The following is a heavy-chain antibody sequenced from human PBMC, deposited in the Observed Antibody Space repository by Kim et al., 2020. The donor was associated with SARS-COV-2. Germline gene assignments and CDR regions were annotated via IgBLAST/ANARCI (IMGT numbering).Heavy chain of an antibody. CDR2: MNPNSGNT. CDR1: GYTFTSYD. J-gene: IGHJ6*03. D-gene: IGHD2-2*01. Sequence: ASVKVSCKASGYTFTSYDINWVRQATGQGLEWMGWMNPNSGNTGYAQKFQGRVTMTRNTSISTAYMELSSLRSEDTAVYYCARGVKVPAAIWISYYYYYMDVGGKGTTDTVSS. V-gene: IGHV1-8*01. CDR3: ARGVKVPAAIWISYYYYYMDV.